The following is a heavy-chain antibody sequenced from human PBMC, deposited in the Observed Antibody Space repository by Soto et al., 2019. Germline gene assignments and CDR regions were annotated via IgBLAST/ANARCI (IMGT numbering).Heavy chain of an antibody. J-gene: IGHJ6*02. CDR2: TYYRSKWYN. CDR1: GDSVSSNSAA. Sequence: SPTLSLTCAISGDSVSSNSAAWNWIRQSPSRGLEWLGRTYYRSKWYNDYAVSVKSRITINPDTSKNQFSLQLNSVTPEDTAVYYCAREGITIFGVVIPYYYGMDVWGQGTTVTVSS. V-gene: IGHV6-1*01. D-gene: IGHD3-3*01. CDR3: AREGITIFGVVIPYYYGMDV.